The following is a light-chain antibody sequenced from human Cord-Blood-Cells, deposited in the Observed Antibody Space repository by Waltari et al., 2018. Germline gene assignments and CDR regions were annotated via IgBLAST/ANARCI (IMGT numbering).Light chain of an antibody. V-gene: IGLV2-11*01. CDR1: SSDVGGYNY. CDR2: DVS. CDR3: CSYAGSYTFGV. J-gene: IGLJ3*02. Sequence: PGQSVTISCTGTSSDVGGYNYVSWYQQHPGKAPKLMIYDVSKRPSGVPDRFSGSKSGNTASLTISGLQAEDEADYYCCSYAGSYTFGVFGGGTKLTVL.